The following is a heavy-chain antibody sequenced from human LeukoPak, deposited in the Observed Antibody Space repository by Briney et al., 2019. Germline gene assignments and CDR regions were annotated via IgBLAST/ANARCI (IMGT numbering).Heavy chain of an antibody. CDR3: ANHGYSYGEGGY. Sequence: SGGSLRLSCAASGFTFSSHGMHWVRQAPGKGLEWVAFIQYVGSNEYYADSVKGRFTISRDNSKNTLYLQMNSLRAEDTAVYYCANHGYSYGEGGYWGQGTLVTVSS. V-gene: IGHV3-30*02. D-gene: IGHD5-18*01. J-gene: IGHJ4*02. CDR1: GFTFSSHG. CDR2: IQYVGSNE.